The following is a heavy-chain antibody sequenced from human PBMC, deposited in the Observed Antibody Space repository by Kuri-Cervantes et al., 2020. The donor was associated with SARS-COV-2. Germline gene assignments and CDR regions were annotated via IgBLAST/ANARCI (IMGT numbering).Heavy chain of an antibody. D-gene: IGHD2-2*01. CDR2: IIPIFGTA. J-gene: IGHJ5*02. CDR1: GGTFSSYA. CDR3: ARDGTIVVVPAAQGQGNWFDP. Sequence: SVKVSCKASGGTFSSYAISWVRQAPGQGLEWMGGIIPIFGTANYAQKFQGRVTITADESTSTAYMELSSLRSEDTAVYCCARDGTIVVVPAAQGQGNWFDPWGQGTLVTVSS. V-gene: IGHV1-69*13.